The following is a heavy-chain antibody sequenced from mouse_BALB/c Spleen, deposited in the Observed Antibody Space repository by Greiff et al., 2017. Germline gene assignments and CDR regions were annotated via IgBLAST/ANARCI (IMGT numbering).Heavy chain of an antibody. Sequence: EVKLMESGGGLVKPGGSLKLSCAASGFAFSSYDMSWVRQTPEKRLEWVAYISSGGGSTYYPDTVKGRFTISRDNAKNTLYLQMSSLKSEDTAMYYCARQRRNDYSSWFAYWGQGTLVTVSA. J-gene: IGHJ3*01. V-gene: IGHV5-12-1*01. D-gene: IGHD2-4*01. CDR2: ISSGGGST. CDR3: ARQRRNDYSSWFAY. CDR1: GFAFSSYD.